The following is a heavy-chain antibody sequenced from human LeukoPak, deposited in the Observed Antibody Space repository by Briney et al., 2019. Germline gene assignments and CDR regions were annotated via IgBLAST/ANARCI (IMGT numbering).Heavy chain of an antibody. J-gene: IGHJ3*02. D-gene: IGHD1-26*01. V-gene: IGHV3-30*04. CDR3: AKDGEWELPGAFDI. CDR1: GFTFSSYA. Sequence: GRSLRLSCAASGFTFSSYAMHWVRQAPGKGLEWVAVISYDGSNKYYADSVKGRFTISRDNSKNTLYLQMNSLRAEDTAVYYCAKDGEWELPGAFDIWGQGTMVTVSS. CDR2: ISYDGSNK.